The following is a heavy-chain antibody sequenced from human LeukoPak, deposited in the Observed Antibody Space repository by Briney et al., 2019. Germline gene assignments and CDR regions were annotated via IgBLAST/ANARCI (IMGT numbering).Heavy chain of an antibody. D-gene: IGHD3-16*02. J-gene: IGHJ4*02. CDR3: ARLYVWGSYRYRESVDY. Sequence: PSETLSLTCAVYGGSFSGYYWSWIRQPPGKGLEWIGEINHSGSTNYNPSLKSRVTISVDTSKNQFSLKLSSVTAADTAVYYCARLYVWGSYRYRESVDYWGQGTLVTVSS. V-gene: IGHV4-34*01. CDR1: GGSFSGYY. CDR2: INHSGST.